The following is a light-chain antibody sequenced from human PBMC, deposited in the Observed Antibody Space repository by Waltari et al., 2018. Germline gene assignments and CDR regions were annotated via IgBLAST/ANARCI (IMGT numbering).Light chain of an antibody. Sequence: EIVLTQSPGTLSLSPGERATLSCRATESVPANYLAWYQQQPGQAPRLLISGASSRATGIPDRFSGRGSGTDFTLTIARLEPEDFAVYYCQQYGETPWTFGQGTKVDLK. CDR3: QQYGETPWT. V-gene: IGKV3-20*01. CDR2: GAS. CDR1: ESVPANY. J-gene: IGKJ1*01.